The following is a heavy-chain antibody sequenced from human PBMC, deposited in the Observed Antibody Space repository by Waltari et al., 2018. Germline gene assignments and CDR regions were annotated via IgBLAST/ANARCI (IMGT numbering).Heavy chain of an antibody. CDR2: IYWDDDK. J-gene: IGHJ4*02. V-gene: IGHV2-5*02. CDR1: GFSLSTSGVG. CDR3: AHEKLELRVFDY. D-gene: IGHD1-7*01. Sequence: QITLKESGPTLVKPTQTLTLTCTFSGFSLSTSGVGVGWTRQPPGKALEWLALIYWDDDKRYSPSLKSRITITKDTSKNQVVLTMTNMDPVDTATYYCAHEKLELRVFDYWGQGTLVTVSS.